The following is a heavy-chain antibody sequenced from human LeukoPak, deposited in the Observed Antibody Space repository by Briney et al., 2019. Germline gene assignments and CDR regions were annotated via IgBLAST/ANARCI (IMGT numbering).Heavy chain of an antibody. Sequence: PGGSLRLSCAASGFTFRRHRMHWVRQAPGKGLVWVSRIKSDGTSTTYADSVKGRFTISRDNAKNTLYLQMTSLRVEDTAEYFCAREDYDDDGWYFDLWGRGTLVTVSS. CDR3: AREDYDDDGWYFDL. CDR2: IKSDGTST. CDR1: GFTFRRHR. J-gene: IGHJ2*01. V-gene: IGHV3-74*01. D-gene: IGHD4-17*01.